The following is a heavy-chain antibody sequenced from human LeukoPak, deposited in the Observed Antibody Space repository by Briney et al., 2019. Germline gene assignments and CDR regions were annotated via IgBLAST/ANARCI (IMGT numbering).Heavy chain of an antibody. Sequence: PSETLSLTCTVSGGSISSYYWSWIRQPPGKGLEWIGYIHYSGSTNYNPSLKSRVTISVDTSKNQFSLKLSSVTAADTAVYYCARAYDFWSGGYYGMDVWGQGTTVTVSS. V-gene: IGHV4-59*01. CDR2: IHYSGST. J-gene: IGHJ6*02. CDR3: ARAYDFWSGGYYGMDV. CDR1: GGSISSYY. D-gene: IGHD3-3*01.